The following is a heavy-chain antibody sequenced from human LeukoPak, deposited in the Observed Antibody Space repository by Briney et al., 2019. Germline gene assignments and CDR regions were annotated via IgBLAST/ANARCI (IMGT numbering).Heavy chain of an antibody. V-gene: IGHV3-7*01. J-gene: IGHJ4*02. Sequence: GGSLRLSCAASGFTFSAYEMNWVRQAPGKGLEWVANIKYDGSEKYYVDSVKGRFTISRDNAKTSLYLQMNSLRVEDTAVYYCARDKAVAYYIDYWGQGTLVTVSS. CDR3: ARDKAVAYYIDY. CDR2: IKYDGSEK. CDR1: GFTFSAYE. D-gene: IGHD5-12*01.